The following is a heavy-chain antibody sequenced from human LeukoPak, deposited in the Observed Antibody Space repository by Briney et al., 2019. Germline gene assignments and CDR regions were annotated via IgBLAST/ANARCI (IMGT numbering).Heavy chain of an antibody. CDR3: GRDRRRTMVRGVIIDGFDP. D-gene: IGHD3-10*01. V-gene: IGHV1-18*01. CDR2: IRAYNGNR. CDR1: VYSCTISG. Sequence: SVTLSCTSSVYSCTISGFSWGWLAPAPGKERMGWIRAYNGNRNYAQQFLGRVTMTTDTSSSTAYMELRSLRSAATAAYYCGRDRRRTMVRGVIIDGFDPWGQGTLVTVSS. J-gene: IGHJ5*02.